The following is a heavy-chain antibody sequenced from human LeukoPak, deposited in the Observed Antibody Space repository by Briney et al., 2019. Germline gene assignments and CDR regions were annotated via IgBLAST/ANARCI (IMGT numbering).Heavy chain of an antibody. CDR1: GFTFSSYA. J-gene: IGHJ6*02. CDR3: ARGSYCSSTSCYTFPLNYYYYGMDV. D-gene: IGHD2-2*02. Sequence: GGSLRLSCAASGFTFSSYAMHWVRQAPGKGLEWVAVISYDGSNKYYADSVKGRFTISRDNSKNTLYLQMNSLRAEDTAVYYCARGSYCSSTSCYTFPLNYYYYGMDVWGQGTTVTVSS. V-gene: IGHV3-30-3*01. CDR2: ISYDGSNK.